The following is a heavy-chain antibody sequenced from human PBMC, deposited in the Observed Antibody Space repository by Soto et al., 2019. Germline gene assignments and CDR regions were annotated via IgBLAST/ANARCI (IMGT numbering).Heavy chain of an antibody. CDR3: VRDYYDTSGYPNTFDM. D-gene: IGHD3-22*01. CDR1: RFTLSRHT. CDR2: IGSRTSDI. V-gene: IGHV3-21*01. Sequence: GESLKISCAASRFTLSRHTMNWVRQAPGKGLEWVSFIGSRTSDIYYADSVKGRFTISRDNAKNSLYLDLTRLRAEDTAVYFCVRDYYDTSGYPNTFDMWGQGTMVTVSS. J-gene: IGHJ3*02.